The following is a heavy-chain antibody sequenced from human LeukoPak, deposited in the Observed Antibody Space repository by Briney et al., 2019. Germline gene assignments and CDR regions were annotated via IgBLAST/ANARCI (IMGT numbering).Heavy chain of an antibody. CDR3: ARGRGVPYYYDSSGYYPADY. Sequence: SETLSLTCTVSGGSISSGGYYWSWIRQHPGKGLEWIGYIYYSGSTYYNPSLKSRVTISVDTSKNQFSLKLSSVTAADTAVYYCARGRGVPYYYDSSGYYPADYWGQGTLVTVSS. J-gene: IGHJ4*02. CDR1: GGSISSGGYY. D-gene: IGHD3-22*01. CDR2: IYYSGST. V-gene: IGHV4-31*03.